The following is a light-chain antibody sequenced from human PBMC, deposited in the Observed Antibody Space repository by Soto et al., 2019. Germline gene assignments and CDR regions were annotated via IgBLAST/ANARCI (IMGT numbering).Light chain of an antibody. CDR2: GAS. V-gene: IGKV3-20*01. CDR3: QQYGNSPIT. J-gene: IGKJ5*01. Sequence: EIVLTQSPGTLSLSPGERATLSCRASQSVSSSYLAWYQQKPGQAPRLLISGASSRATGIPDRFSGSGSGTDCTLTISRLEPEDFASYYCQQYGNSPITFGQGTRLEIK. CDR1: QSVSSSY.